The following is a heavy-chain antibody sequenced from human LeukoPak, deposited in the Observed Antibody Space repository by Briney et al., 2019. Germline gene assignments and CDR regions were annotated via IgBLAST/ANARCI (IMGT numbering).Heavy chain of an antibody. CDR3: AREAGDAFDI. CDR1: GGSINSSAYY. J-gene: IGHJ3*02. V-gene: IGHV4-39*02. CDR2: IFYNGST. D-gene: IGHD6-13*01. Sequence: PSETLSLTCTVSGGSINSSAYYWGWIRQPPGKGLDWIGSIFYNGSTYYNPSLKSRVTISVDTSRNQFSLKLSSVTAADTAVYYCAREAGDAFDIWGQGTMVTVSS.